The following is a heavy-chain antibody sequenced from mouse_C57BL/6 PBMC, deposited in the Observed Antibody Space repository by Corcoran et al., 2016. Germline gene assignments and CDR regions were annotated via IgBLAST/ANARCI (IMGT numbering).Heavy chain of an antibody. CDR2: IFPGSGST. J-gene: IGHJ2*01. V-gene: IGHV1-75*01. D-gene: IGHD2-4*01. CDR3: AKPHDYDGGYYFDY. CDR1: GYTFTDYY. Sequence: QVQLQQSGPELVKPGASVKISCKASGYTFTDYYINWVKQRPGQGLEWIGWIFPGSGSTYYNEKFKGKATLTVDKSSSTAYMLLSSLTSEDSAVYFCAKPHDYDGGYYFDYWGQGTTLTVSS.